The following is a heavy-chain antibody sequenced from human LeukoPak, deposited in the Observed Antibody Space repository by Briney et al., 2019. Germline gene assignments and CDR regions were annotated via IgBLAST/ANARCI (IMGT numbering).Heavy chain of an antibody. CDR2: IYYSGST. CDR3: ARDRRGVTDY. J-gene: IGHJ4*02. Sequence: SETLSLTCTVSGGSISSGGYSWSWIRQHPGKGLEWIGYIYYSGSTYYNPPLKSRVTISVDTSKNQFSLKLSSVTAADTAVYYCARDRRGVTDYWGQGTLVTVSS. D-gene: IGHD1-26*01. CDR1: GGSISSGGYS. V-gene: IGHV4-31*03.